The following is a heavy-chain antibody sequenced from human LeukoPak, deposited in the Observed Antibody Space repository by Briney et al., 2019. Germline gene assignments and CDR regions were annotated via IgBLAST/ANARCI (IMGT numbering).Heavy chain of an antibody. J-gene: IGHJ4*02. D-gene: IGHD6-19*01. CDR3: ARIFFGGSGWYTKVGYFDY. V-gene: IGHV4-34*01. CDR2: INHSGST. CDR1: GGSFSGYY. Sequence: PSETLSLTCAVYGGSFSGYYWSWIRQPPGKGLEWIGEINHSGSTNYNPSLKSRVTISVDTSKNQFSLELSSVTAADTAVYYCARIFFGGSGWYTKVGYFDYWGQGTLVTVSS.